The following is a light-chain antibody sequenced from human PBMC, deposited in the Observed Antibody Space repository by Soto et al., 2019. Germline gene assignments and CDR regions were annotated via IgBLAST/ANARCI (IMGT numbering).Light chain of an antibody. CDR1: SSDVGSYNY. V-gene: IGLV2-14*01. J-gene: IGLJ1*01. Sequence: QSVLTQPASVSESPGQSITISCTGTSSDVGSYNYVSWYQQHPGQAPKLMIFEVSNRPSGVSSRFSGSKSGNTASLTISGLQAEDEADYYCSSYTTSSTLVFGTRTKVTVL. CDR2: EVS. CDR3: SSYTTSSTLV.